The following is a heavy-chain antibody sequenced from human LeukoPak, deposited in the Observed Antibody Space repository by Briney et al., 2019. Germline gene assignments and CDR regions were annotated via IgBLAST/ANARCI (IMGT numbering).Heavy chain of an antibody. D-gene: IGHD3-16*01. CDR3: AKGKDYGDYYYYYMDV. J-gene: IGHJ6*03. CDR1: GFTFSSYG. V-gene: IGHV3-30*02. Sequence: HPGGSLRLSCAASGFTFSSYGMHWVRQAPGKGLEWVAFIRYDGSNKYYADSVKGRFTISRDNSKNTLYLQMNSLRAEDTAVYYCAKGKDYGDYYYYYMDVWGKGTTVTVSS. CDR2: IRYDGSNK.